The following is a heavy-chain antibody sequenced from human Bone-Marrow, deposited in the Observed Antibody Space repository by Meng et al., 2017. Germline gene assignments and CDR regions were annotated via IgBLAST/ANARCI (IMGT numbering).Heavy chain of an antibody. J-gene: IGHJ5*02. D-gene: IGHD3-22*01. CDR2: ISGSGGST. CDR3: ARGGDSSA. V-gene: IGHV3-23*01. Sequence: GESLKISCAASGFTFSSYAMSWVRQAPGKGLEWVSAISGSGGSTYYADSVKGRFTISRDNSKNMLYVQMNSLRADDTAIYYCARGGDSSAWGQGTLVTVSS. CDR1: GFTFSSYA.